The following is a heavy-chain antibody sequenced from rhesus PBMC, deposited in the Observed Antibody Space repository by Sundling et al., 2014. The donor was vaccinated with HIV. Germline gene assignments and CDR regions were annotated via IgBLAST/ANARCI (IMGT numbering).Heavy chain of an antibody. V-gene: IGHV3-103*01. Sequence: EVQLVESGGGLAKPGGSLRLSCGTSGFPFSSYGLHWVRQAPGKGLEWVSGISSGGGTYYAESVKGRFTISRDKSRNTFSLQMNSLRTEDTAVYYCSRGWYYFDFWGQGVLVTVSS. CDR2: ISSGGGT. CDR3: SRGWYYFDF. D-gene: IGHD6-13*01. CDR1: GFPFSSYG. J-gene: IGHJ4*01.